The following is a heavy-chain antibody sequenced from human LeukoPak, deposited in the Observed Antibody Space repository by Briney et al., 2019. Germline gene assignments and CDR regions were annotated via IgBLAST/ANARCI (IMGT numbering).Heavy chain of an antibody. CDR3: ARRARGAYYNWLDP. Sequence: GESLTISCKGSGNTFSHYWIAWVRQMPGEGLEWMGIIYPGDSDTRYSPSFQGQVAISADKSINTAYLHWSSLKPSDTAMYYCARRARGAYYNWLDPWGQGTLVTVSS. V-gene: IGHV5-51*01. CDR2: IYPGDSDT. CDR1: GNTFSHYW. J-gene: IGHJ5*02. D-gene: IGHD2-21*01.